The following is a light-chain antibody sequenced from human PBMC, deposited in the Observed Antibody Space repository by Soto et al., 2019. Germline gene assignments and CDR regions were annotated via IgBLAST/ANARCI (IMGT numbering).Light chain of an antibody. CDR2: DAS. CDR3: QKRSNWPPEFT. Sequence: EIVLTQSPATLSLSPGERATLSCRASQSVSSNFAWYQQKPGQAPRLLIYDASTRATGIPARFSGSGSGTDFTLTISNLEPEDFAVYYCQKRSNWPPEFTFGGGTKVEIK. CDR1: QSVSSN. J-gene: IGKJ4*01. V-gene: IGKV3-11*01.